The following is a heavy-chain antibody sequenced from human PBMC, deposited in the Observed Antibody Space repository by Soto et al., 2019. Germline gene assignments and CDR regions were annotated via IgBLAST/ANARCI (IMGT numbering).Heavy chain of an antibody. V-gene: IGHV1-46*01. CDR2: INPSGGST. Sequence: XSVKVACKTSGYPLSSYYVGWGRQAPGQGLEWMGIINPSGGSTSYAQKFQGRVTMTRDTSTSTVYMELSSLRSEDTAVYYCARGVSSGIAVAGTSWFDPWGQRTLVTVSS. J-gene: IGHJ5*02. D-gene: IGHD6-19*01. CDR1: GYPLSSYY. CDR3: ARGVSSGIAVAGTSWFDP.